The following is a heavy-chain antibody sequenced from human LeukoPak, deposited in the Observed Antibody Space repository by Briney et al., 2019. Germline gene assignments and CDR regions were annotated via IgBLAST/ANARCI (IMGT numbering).Heavy chain of an antibody. CDR3: ARASQWLAFDY. V-gene: IGHV3-66*01. CDR2: IYNGDNR. J-gene: IGHJ4*02. Sequence: PGGSLRLSCAASGFTVSSNYMTWVRQAPGKGLELVSVIYNGDNRNYADSVKGRFAISRDNSKNTLSLQMNALRVEDTALYYCARASQWLAFDYWGQGTLVTVSS. CDR1: GFTVSSNY. D-gene: IGHD6-19*01.